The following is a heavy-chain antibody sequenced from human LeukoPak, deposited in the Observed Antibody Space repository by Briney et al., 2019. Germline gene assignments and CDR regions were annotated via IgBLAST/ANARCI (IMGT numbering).Heavy chain of an antibody. J-gene: IGHJ5*02. Sequence: SVKVSCKASGGTYSSYAISWVRQAPGQGLEWMGGIIPIFGTANYAQKFQGRVTITTDESTSTAYMELSSLRSEDTAVYYCARQYSSGWYWFDPWGQGTLVTVSS. CDR2: IIPIFGTA. D-gene: IGHD6-19*01. V-gene: IGHV1-69*05. CDR3: ARQYSSGWYWFDP. CDR1: GGTYSSYA.